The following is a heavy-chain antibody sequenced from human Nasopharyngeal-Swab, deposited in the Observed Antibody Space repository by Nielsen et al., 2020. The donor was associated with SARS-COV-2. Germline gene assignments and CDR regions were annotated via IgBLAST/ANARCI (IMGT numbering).Heavy chain of an antibody. CDR3: ARDLAAAGTGGLDY. V-gene: IGHV3-33*01. D-gene: IGHD6-13*01. CDR1: GFTFSSYG. J-gene: IGHJ4*02. Sequence: GESLKISCAASGFTFSSYGMHWVRQAPGKGLEWVAVIWYDGSNKYYADSVKGRFTISRDNSKNTLYLQMNSLRAEDTAVYYCARDLAAAGTGGLDYWGQGTLVTASS. CDR2: IWYDGSNK.